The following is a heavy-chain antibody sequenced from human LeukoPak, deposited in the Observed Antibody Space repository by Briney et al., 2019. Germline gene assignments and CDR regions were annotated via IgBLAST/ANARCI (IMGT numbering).Heavy chain of an antibody. D-gene: IGHD3-10*01. CDR2: IIGSGGST. J-gene: IGHJ6*04. CDR1: GFTFSSYA. Sequence: PGGSLRLSCAASGFTFSSYAMSWFRQAPGKGLEWFSAIIGSGGSTYYADSVKGRFTISRDNSKNTLYLQMNSLRAEDTAVYYCAKGGVMVRGVIIDYYGMDVWGKGTTVTVSS. CDR3: AKGGVMVRGVIIDYYGMDV. V-gene: IGHV3-23*01.